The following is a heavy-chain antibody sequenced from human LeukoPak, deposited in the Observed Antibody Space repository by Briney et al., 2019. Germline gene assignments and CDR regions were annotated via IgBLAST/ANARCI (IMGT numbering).Heavy chain of an antibody. J-gene: IGHJ4*02. Sequence: PGGSLRLSCAASGFTFSSYDRHWDRQAKGKGLEWFSAIGTAGDAYYPGSVRGRFTISRENAKNSLYLQMNSLRAGDTAVYYCARGSSFDYWGQGTLVTVSS. CDR2: IGTAGDA. V-gene: IGHV3-13*01. D-gene: IGHD3-10*01. CDR3: ARGSSFDY. CDR1: GFTFSSYD.